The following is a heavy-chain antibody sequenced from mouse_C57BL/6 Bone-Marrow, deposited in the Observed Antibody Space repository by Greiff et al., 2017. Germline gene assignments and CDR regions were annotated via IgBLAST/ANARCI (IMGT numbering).Heavy chain of an antibody. CDR3: ARHRWLLREVYFDY. D-gene: IGHD2-3*01. CDR2: ISSGGSYT. Sequence: EVQVVESGGDLVKPGGSLKLSCAASGFTFSSYGMSWVRQTPDKRLEWVATISSGGSYTYYPDSVQGRFTISRDNAKNTLYLQMSSLKSEDTAMDYCARHRWLLREVYFDYWGQGTTLTVSS. CDR1: GFTFSSYG. V-gene: IGHV5-6*01. J-gene: IGHJ2*01.